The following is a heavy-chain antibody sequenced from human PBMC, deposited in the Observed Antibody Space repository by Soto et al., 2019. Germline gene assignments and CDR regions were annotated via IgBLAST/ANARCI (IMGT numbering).Heavy chain of an antibody. CDR3: AKDVNYDILAGYYYY. D-gene: IGHD3-9*01. J-gene: IGHJ4*02. Sequence: PGGSLRLSCAASGFSFSNYAMDWVRQAPGKGLEWVSYISASSSNIRYADSVKGRFTISRDNSKNTLYLQMNSLRAEDTAVYYCAKDVNYDILAGYYYYWGQGTLVTVSS. CDR1: GFSFSNYA. CDR2: ISASSSNI. V-gene: IGHV3-48*01.